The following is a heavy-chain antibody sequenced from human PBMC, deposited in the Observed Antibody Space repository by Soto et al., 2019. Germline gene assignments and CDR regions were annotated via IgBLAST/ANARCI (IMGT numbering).Heavy chain of an antibody. CDR1: GFTYSNSW. J-gene: IGHJ4*02. Sequence: PELSLRRSFAASGFTYSNSWMHRVRQAPGKGLVWVSYINSDGSTTTYADSVKGRFTISRDNAKNTVYLQITSLTAEDTAVHCCARDRSYTTGCRGQGTRVAVAS. D-gene: IGHD1-1*01. V-gene: IGHV3-74*01. CDR3: ARDRSYTTGC. CDR2: INSDGSTT.